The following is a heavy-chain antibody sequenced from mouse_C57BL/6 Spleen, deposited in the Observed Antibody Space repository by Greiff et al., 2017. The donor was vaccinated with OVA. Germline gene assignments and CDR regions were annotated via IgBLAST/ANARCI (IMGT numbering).Heavy chain of an antibody. J-gene: IGHJ1*03. Sequence: QVQLQQSGAELVKPGASVKMSCKASGYTFTSYWITWVKQRPGQGLEWIGDIYPGSGSTNYNEKFKSKATLTVDTSSSTAYMQLSSLTSEDSAVYYCAREDGSSNWYFDVWGTGTTVTVSS. D-gene: IGHD1-1*01. CDR1: GYTFTSYW. CDR3: AREDGSSNWYFDV. V-gene: IGHV1-55*01. CDR2: IYPGSGST.